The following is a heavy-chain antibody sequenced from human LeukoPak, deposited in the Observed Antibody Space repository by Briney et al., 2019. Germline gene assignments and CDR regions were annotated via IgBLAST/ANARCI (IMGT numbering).Heavy chain of an antibody. V-gene: IGHV3-33*06. CDR2: IWYDGSNK. D-gene: IGHD1-26*01. CDR1: GFTFSSYW. J-gene: IGHJ6*03. CDR3: AKEAGNSGSYYYYYMDV. Sequence: GGSLRLSCAASGFTFSSYWMHWVRQAPGKGLEWVAVIWYDGSNKYYADSVKGRFTISRDNSKNMLYLQMNSLRAEDTAVYYCAKEAGNSGSYYYYYMDVWGKGTTITVSS.